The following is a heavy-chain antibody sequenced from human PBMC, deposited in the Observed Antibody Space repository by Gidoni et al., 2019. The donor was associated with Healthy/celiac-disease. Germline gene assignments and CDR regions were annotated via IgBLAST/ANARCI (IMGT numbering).Heavy chain of an antibody. J-gene: IGHJ3*02. CDR1: GAPFSSSV. CDR3: ASSIVVVTAISSGAFDI. Sequence: QVQLVQSGAEVMKPGSSLQVSCKASGAPFSSSVISWVRQAPGQGLEWMGGIIPIFGTANYAQKFQGRVTITADESTSTAYMELSSLRSEDTAVYYCASSIVVVTAISSGAFDIWGQGTMVTVSS. CDR2: IIPIFGTA. V-gene: IGHV1-69*01. D-gene: IGHD2-21*02.